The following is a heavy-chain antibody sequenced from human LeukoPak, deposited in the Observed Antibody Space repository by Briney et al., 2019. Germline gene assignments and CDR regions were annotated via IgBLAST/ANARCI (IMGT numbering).Heavy chain of an antibody. J-gene: IGHJ4*02. CDR2: INHSGST. V-gene: IGHV4-34*01. CDR3: ARHLPLIAAAGTAFDY. D-gene: IGHD6-13*01. CDR1: GGSFSGYY. Sequence: PSETLSLTCAVYGGSFSGYYWSWICQPPGKGLEWTGEINHSGSTNYNPSLKSRVTISVDTSKNQFSLKLSSVTAADTAVYYCARHLPLIAAAGTAFDYWGQGTLVTVSS.